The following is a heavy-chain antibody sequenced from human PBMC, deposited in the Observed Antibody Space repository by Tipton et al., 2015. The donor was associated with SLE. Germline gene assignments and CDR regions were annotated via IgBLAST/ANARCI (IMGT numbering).Heavy chain of an antibody. CDR3: ARQPYYESPFGY. V-gene: IGHV4-59*08. J-gene: IGHJ4*02. CDR1: GGSITSRY. CDR2: FYGGST. Sequence: TLSLTCTVSGGSITSRYWSWIRQPPGKGLEWIGYFYGGSTSYNPSLRGRVTISGDTSKNQFSLTLNSVTAADTAVYFCARQPYYESPFGYWGQGTLVTVSS. D-gene: IGHD3-22*01.